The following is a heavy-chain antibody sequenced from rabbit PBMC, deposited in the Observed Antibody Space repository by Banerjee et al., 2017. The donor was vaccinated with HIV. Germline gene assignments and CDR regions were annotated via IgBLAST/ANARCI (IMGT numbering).Heavy chain of an antibody. D-gene: IGHD2-1*01. CDR3: ARVITIPYYFDL. CDR2: IYTTDGST. V-gene: IGHV1S47*01. J-gene: IGHJ4*01. CDR1: GFDFSSNA. Sequence: EESGGDLVKPGASLTLTCTASGFDFSSNAECWVRQAPGKGPEWIACIYTTDGSTYYANWVNGRFTISRSTSLNTVTLQMTSLTAADTATYFCARVITIPYYFDLWGQGTLVTVS.